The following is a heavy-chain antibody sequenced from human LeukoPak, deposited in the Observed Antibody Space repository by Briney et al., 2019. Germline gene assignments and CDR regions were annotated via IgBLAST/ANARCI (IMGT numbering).Heavy chain of an antibody. V-gene: IGHV3-23*01. J-gene: IGHJ4*02. CDR3: AKTYQLISYFDY. CDR2: ISGSGGST. CDR1: GFTFINYA. Sequence: GGSLRLSCAASGFTFINYAMTWVRQAPGKGLEWVSGISGSGGSTYYADSVKGRFTISRDNSKNTLYLQMKSLRAEDTAVYYCAKTYQLISYFDYWGQRTLVTVSS. D-gene: IGHD5-24*01.